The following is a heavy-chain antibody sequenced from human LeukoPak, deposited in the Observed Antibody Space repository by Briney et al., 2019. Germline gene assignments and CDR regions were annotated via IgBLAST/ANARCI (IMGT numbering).Heavy chain of an antibody. Sequence: TGRSLRLSCAASGFTVSSNYMSWVRHAPRKGLEWVSVIYSGGSTYDADSVKGRFTISRDNSKNTLYLQMNSLRAEDTAVYYWAMIKLWCGSNWFDPEGQGTLVTVSS. CDR1: GFTVSSNY. V-gene: IGHV3-66*01. CDR3: AMIKLWCGSNWFDP. J-gene: IGHJ5*02. D-gene: IGHD3-10*01. CDR2: IYSGGST.